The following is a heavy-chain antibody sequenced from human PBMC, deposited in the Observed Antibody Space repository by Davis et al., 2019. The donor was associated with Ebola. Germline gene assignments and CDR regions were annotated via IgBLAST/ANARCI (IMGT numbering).Heavy chain of an antibody. CDR1: GGSISNYY. CDR2: IYTSGST. Sequence: SETLSLTCIVSGGSISNYYWSWIRQPAGKGLEWIGRIYTSGSTNYNPSLRSRVTMSVDTSKNQFSLKLSSVTAADTAVYYCARSQTIFRHFDYWGQGTLVTVSS. D-gene: IGHD3-3*01. CDR3: ARSQTIFRHFDY. V-gene: IGHV4-4*07. J-gene: IGHJ4*02.